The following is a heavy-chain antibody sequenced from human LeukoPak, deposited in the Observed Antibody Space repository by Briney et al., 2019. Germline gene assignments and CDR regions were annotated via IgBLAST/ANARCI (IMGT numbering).Heavy chain of an antibody. D-gene: IGHD6-13*01. CDR2: IWYDGSNK. V-gene: IGHV3-33*06. Sequence: PGKSLRLSCAASGLSLTTHGMHWVRQAPGKGLEWVAVIWYDGSNKYYADSVKGRFTISRDNSKNTLYLQMNSLRAEDTAVYYCAKGGYSSSWHWGQGTLVTVSS. J-gene: IGHJ4*02. CDR3: AKGGYSSSWH. CDR1: GLSLTTHG.